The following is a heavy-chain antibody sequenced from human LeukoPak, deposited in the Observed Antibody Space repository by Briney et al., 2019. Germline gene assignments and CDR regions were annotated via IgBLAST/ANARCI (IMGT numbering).Heavy chain of an antibody. CDR3: ARDKEYYDILTGYYTLYFDY. D-gene: IGHD3-9*01. CDR2: INHSGST. J-gene: IGHJ4*02. V-gene: IGHV4-34*01. CDR1: GGSFSGYY. Sequence: SETLSLTCAVYGGSFSGYYWSWIRQPPGKGLEWIGEINHSGSTNYNPSLKSRVTISVDTSKNQFSLKLSSVTAADTAVYYCARDKEYYDILTGYYTLYFDYWGQGTLVTVSS.